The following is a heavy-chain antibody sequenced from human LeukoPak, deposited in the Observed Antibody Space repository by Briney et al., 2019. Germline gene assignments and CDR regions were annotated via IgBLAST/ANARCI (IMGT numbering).Heavy chain of an antibody. D-gene: IGHD6-13*01. CDR3: ARSGGSSWKRDFDY. CDR1: GYTFTSYA. V-gene: IGHV7-4-1*02. Sequence: ASVKVSCKASGYTFTSYAMNWVRQAPGQGLEWMGWINTNTGNPTYAQGFTGRFAFSLDTSVSTAYLQISSLKAEDTAVYYCARSGGSSWKRDFDYWGQGTLVTVSS. CDR2: INTNTGNP. J-gene: IGHJ4*02.